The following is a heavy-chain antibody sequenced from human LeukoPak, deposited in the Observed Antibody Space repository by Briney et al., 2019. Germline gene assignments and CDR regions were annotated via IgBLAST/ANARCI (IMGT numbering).Heavy chain of an antibody. D-gene: IGHD3/OR15-3a*01. J-gene: IGHJ6*03. CDR1: GTNFATYW. CDR2: IFPADSET. V-gene: IGHV5-51*01. CDR3: ARHRWTDLGYFDYMDV. Sequence: GESLKISCKASGTNFATYWIAWVRQLPGKGLEWVAIIFPADSETKYSPSFRGQVTISADKSISTAYLQWSSLKASDTAMYYRARHRWTDLGYFDYMDVWGKGTTITVSS.